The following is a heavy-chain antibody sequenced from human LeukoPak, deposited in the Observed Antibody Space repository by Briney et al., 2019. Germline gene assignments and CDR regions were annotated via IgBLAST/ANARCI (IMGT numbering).Heavy chain of an antibody. CDR3: ARDGYDSSGPSDY. CDR2: ISSSGSTL. V-gene: IGHV3-11*04. Sequence: PGGSLRLSCAASGFTFSDYYMSWIRQAPGKGLEWVSYISSSGSTLYYADSVKGRFTIFRDNAKNSLYLQMNSLRAEDTAVYYCARDGYDSSGPSDYWGQGTLVTVSS. J-gene: IGHJ4*02. CDR1: GFTFSDYY. D-gene: IGHD3-22*01.